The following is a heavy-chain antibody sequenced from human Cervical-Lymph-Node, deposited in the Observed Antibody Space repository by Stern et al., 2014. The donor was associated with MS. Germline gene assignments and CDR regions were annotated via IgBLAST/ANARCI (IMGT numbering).Heavy chain of an antibody. D-gene: IGHD5-12*01. J-gene: IGHJ4*02. V-gene: IGHV7-4-1*02. CDR1: GYSFTRYG. CDR2: INTNSGNP. CDR3: ARDKSAGSFDY. Sequence: QVQLVQSGSELKKPGASVKVSCKASGYSFTRYGVHWVRQAPGQGLEWMGWINTNSGNPTYAQGFTGRFVVSLDTSVSTAYVQISSLRTDDTAVYYCARDKSAGSFDYWGQGTLVTVSS.